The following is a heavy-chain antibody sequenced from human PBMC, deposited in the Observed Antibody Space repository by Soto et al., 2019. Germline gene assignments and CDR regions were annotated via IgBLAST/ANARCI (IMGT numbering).Heavy chain of an antibody. CDR1: GYTFNRYA. Sequence: ASVKVSCKASGYTFNRYAISWVRQAPGQGLEWLGWISAYIGNTNYAQKLQGRVTMTTDTSTSTAYLELRSLRSDDTAVYYCARLYYYDSSGYYYVEDFWGQGTLVTVSS. CDR2: ISAYIGNT. V-gene: IGHV1-18*01. D-gene: IGHD3-22*01. J-gene: IGHJ4*02. CDR3: ARLYYYDSSGYYYVEDF.